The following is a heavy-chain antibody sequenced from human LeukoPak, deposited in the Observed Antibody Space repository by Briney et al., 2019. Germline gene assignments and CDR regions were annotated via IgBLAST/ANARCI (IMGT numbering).Heavy chain of an antibody. D-gene: IGHD5-12*01. CDR1: GFTFSTYA. CDR3: VRKALGYRLGYGDY. CDR2: ISANGGST. J-gene: IGHJ4*02. V-gene: IGHV3-23*01. Sequence: GGSLRLSCAASGFTFSTYAMSWVRQAPGKGLEWVSAISANGGSTFYADSVKGRFTVSRDSSKDTLYLQMNSLRAEDTAVYFCVRKALGYRLGYGDYWGQGTLVTASS.